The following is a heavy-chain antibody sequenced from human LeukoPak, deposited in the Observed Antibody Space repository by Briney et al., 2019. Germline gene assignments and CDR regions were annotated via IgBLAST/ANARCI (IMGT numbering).Heavy chain of an antibody. J-gene: IGHJ4*02. Sequence: GGSLRLSCAASGFTFSNAWVSWVRQAPGKGLEWVGRIKSKTDGGTTDYAAPVKGRFTISRDDSKNTLYLQVNSLKTEDTAVYYCTTVSSGSYFRDYWGQGTLVTVSS. D-gene: IGHD1-26*01. V-gene: IGHV3-15*01. CDR3: TTVSSGSYFRDY. CDR2: IKSKTDGGTT. CDR1: GFTFSNAW.